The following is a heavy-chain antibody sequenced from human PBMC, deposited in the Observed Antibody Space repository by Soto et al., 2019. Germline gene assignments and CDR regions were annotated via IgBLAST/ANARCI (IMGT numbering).Heavy chain of an antibody. J-gene: IGHJ4*02. D-gene: IGHD3-22*01. CDR2: MNPNSGNT. Sequence: ASVKVSCTASGYTFTSYDINWVRQATGQGLEWMGWMNPNSGNTGYAQKFQGRVTMTRNTSISTAYMELSSLRSEDTAVYYCARGSYYDSSGYYVFDYWGQGTLVTVS. CDR1: GYTFTSYD. V-gene: IGHV1-8*01. CDR3: ARGSYYDSSGYYVFDY.